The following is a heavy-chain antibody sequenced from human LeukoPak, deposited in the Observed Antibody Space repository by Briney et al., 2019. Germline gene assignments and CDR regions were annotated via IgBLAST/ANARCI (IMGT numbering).Heavy chain of an antibody. CDR2: INSDGRST. CDR3: ARDQLYCSGGICYFEY. J-gene: IGHJ4*02. CDR1: GFTVSIYW. Sequence: GGSLRLSCAASGFTVSIYWMHWVRQAPGKGLVWVSRINSDGRSTRYADSVKGRFTISRDNTKNTLYLQMNSLRVEDTAVYYCARDQLYCSGGICYFEYWGRGTLVTVSS. V-gene: IGHV3-74*01. D-gene: IGHD2-15*01.